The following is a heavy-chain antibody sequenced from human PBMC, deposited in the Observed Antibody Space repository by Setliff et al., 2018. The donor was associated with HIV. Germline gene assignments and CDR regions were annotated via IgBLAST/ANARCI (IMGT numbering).Heavy chain of an antibody. J-gene: IGHJ3*01. V-gene: IGHV1-2*06. D-gene: IGHD2-8*01. CDR1: GYTFTGYF. CDR3: ATKLSCTHGVCLDAFDL. CDR2: LNPNSGGT. Sequence: ASVKVSCKASGYTFTGYFIHWVRQAPGQGLEWMGRLNPNSGGTNYAQKFQGRVTMTRDTSISTAYMELSRLKSDDTAVYYCATKLSCTHGVCLDAFDLWGQGTMVT.